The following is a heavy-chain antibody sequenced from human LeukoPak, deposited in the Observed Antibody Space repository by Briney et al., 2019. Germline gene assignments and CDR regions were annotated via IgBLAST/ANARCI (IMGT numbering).Heavy chain of an antibody. J-gene: IGHJ4*02. CDR3: TRLGGSYYTY. CDR1: GFTFSSYW. CDR2: IKQDGGEK. Sequence: GGSLRLSCAASGFTFSSYWMSWARQAPGKGLEWVANIKQDGGEKYYVDSVKGRFTISRDNAKNPLFLQMNSLRAEDTAVYYCTRLGGSYYTYWGQGTLVTVSS. D-gene: IGHD1-26*01. V-gene: IGHV3-7*01.